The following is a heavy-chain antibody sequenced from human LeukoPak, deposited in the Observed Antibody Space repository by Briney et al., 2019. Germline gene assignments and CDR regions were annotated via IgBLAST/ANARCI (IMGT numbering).Heavy chain of an antibody. CDR3: ARRSQENRVTTAKNWFDP. CDR2: VYYTGST. Sequence: SETLSLTCTVSGDSISSSYWGWIRHPPGNGLEWIGYVYYTGSTNYNPSLKSLVTISVDPPQNQFSLKLSSVTAADTAVYYCARRSQENRVTTAKNWFDPWGQGTQVTVSS. D-gene: IGHD4-17*01. CDR1: GDSISSSY. V-gene: IGHV4-59*08. J-gene: IGHJ5*02.